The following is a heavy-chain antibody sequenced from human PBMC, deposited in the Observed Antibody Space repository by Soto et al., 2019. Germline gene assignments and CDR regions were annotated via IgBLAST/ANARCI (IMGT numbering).Heavy chain of an antibody. V-gene: IGHV4-59*01. Sequence: PSETLSLTCTVSGGSISSYYWSWIRQPPGKGLEWIGYIYYSGSTNYNPSLKSRVTISVDTSKNQFSLKLSSVTAADTAVYYCARGGGGVVVAAGYPWFDPWGQGTLVNVAS. CDR1: GGSISSYY. CDR3: ARGGGGVVVAAGYPWFDP. CDR2: IYYSGST. D-gene: IGHD2-15*01. J-gene: IGHJ5*02.